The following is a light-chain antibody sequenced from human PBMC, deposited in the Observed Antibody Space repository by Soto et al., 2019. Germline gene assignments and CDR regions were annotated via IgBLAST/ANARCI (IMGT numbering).Light chain of an antibody. V-gene: IGLV3-1*01. J-gene: IGLJ2*01. CDR1: KLGDKY. CDR2: QDS. Sequence: SSELTQPPSVSVSPGQTASITCSGDKLGDKYACWYQQKPGQSPVLVIYQDSKRPSGITERFSGSNSGNTATLTISGTQAMDEADYYCQAWDSRTVVFGGGTKLTVL. CDR3: QAWDSRTVV.